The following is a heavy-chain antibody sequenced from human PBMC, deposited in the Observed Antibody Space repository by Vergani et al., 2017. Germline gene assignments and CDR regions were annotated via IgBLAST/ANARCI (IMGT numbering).Heavy chain of an antibody. J-gene: IGHJ6*02. D-gene: IGHD3-22*01. CDR2: FDPEDGET. Sequence: QVQLVQSGAEVKKPGASVKVSCKVSGYTLTELSMHCVRQAPGKGLEWMGGFDPEDGETIYAQKFQGRVTMTEDTSTDTAYMELSSLRSEDTAVYYCATHPSTMIVVVTPYYYYGMDVWGQGTTVTVSS. CDR3: ATHPSTMIVVVTPYYYYGMDV. V-gene: IGHV1-24*01. CDR1: GYTLTELS.